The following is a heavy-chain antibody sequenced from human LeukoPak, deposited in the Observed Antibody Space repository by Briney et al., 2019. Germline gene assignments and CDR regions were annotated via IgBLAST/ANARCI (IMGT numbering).Heavy chain of an antibody. CDR3: ARQDRRGYSSGWSDAFDI. CDR1: GYSFTSYW. J-gene: IGHJ3*02. D-gene: IGHD6-19*01. Sequence: GESLKISCKGSGYSFTSYWIGWVRQVPGKGLEWMGIIYPGDSDTRYSPSFQGQVTISADKSISTAYLQWSSLKASDTAMYYCARQDRRGYSSGWSDAFDIWGQGTMVTVSS. V-gene: IGHV5-51*01. CDR2: IYPGDSDT.